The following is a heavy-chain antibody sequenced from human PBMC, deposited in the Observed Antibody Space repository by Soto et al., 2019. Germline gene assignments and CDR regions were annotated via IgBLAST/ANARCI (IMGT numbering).Heavy chain of an antibody. J-gene: IGHJ4*02. CDR3: ARDGGIDSSGYYLLDY. CDR2: TYYSGST. CDR1: GGSISSYY. Sequence: PSETLSLTCTVSGGSISSYYWSWIRQPPGKGLEWIGYTYYSGSTNYNPSLKSRVTISVDTSKNQFSLKLSSVTAADTAVYYCARDGGIDSSGYYLLDYWGQGTLVTVSS. D-gene: IGHD3-22*01. V-gene: IGHV4-59*01.